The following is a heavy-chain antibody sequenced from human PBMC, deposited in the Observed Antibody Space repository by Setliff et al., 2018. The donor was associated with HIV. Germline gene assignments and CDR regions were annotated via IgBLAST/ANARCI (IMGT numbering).Heavy chain of an antibody. J-gene: IGHJ4*02. CDR2: ISYDGSNK. CDR1: RFTFGSYA. CDR3: ARDRGFTKDIVVVPAASFGY. D-gene: IGHD2-2*01. Sequence: LRLSCAASRFTFGSYAMHWVRQAPGKGLEWVAVISYDGSNKYYADSVKGRFTISRDNSKNTLFLQMNSLRAEDTAVYYCARDRGFTKDIVVVPAASFGYWGQGTLVTVSS. V-gene: IGHV3-30*04.